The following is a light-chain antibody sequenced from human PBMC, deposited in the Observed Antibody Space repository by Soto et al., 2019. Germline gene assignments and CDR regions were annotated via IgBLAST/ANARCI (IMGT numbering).Light chain of an antibody. CDR2: GAS. CDR1: QSVSRNY. J-gene: IGKJ3*01. V-gene: IGKV3-20*01. CDR3: HHYGDSPIYT. Sequence: EIVLTQSPGTLSLSPGATATLSCRASQSVSRNYLAWFQQKPGQAPRLLIHGASSRAAGTPDRFSGSGSGTAFTLTISRLEPEDCAVYYCHHYGDSPIYTFGPGTKVDFK.